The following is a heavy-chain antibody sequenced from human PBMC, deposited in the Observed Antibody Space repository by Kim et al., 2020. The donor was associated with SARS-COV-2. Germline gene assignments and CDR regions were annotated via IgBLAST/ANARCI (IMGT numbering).Heavy chain of an antibody. D-gene: IGHD1-26*01. CDR1: GFTVSSNY. J-gene: IGHJ4*02. Sequence: GGSLRLSCAASGFTVSSNYMSWVRQAPGKGLEWVSVIYSGGSPYYADSVKGRFTISRDTSKNTLYLQMNSLRAEDTAVYYCARTAGSYLTFDYWGQGTLVTVSS. CDR2: IYSGGSP. CDR3: ARTAGSYLTFDY. V-gene: IGHV3-53*01.